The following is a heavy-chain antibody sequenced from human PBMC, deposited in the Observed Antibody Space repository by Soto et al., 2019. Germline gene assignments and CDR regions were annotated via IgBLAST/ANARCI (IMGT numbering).Heavy chain of an antibody. CDR1: GYTFTSYG. CDR2: ISAYNGNT. J-gene: IGHJ4*02. Sequence: QVQLVQSGAEVKKPGASVKVSCKASGYTFTSYGISWVRQAPAQGLEWMGWISAYNGNTNYAQKLQGRVTMTTDTSTRRGYVELRSVRSDDTAVYYCAGEKGVGVAVVHFDYWGQGSLVTVSS. D-gene: IGHD6-19*01. CDR3: AGEKGVGVAVVHFDY. V-gene: IGHV1-18*01.